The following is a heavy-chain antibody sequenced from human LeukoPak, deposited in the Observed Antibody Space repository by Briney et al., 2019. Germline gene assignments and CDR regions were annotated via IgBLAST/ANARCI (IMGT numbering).Heavy chain of an antibody. CDR3: AKDADYYGSVYYFDY. V-gene: IGHV3-30*18. D-gene: IGHD3-10*01. CDR1: GFTFSSYA. CDR2: ISYDGSNK. Sequence: LSGGSLRLSCAASGFTFSSYAMSWVRQAPGKGLEWVAVISYDGSNKYYADSVKGRFTISRDNSKNTLYLQMNSLRAEDTAVYYCAKDADYYGSVYYFDYWGQGTLVTVSS. J-gene: IGHJ4*02.